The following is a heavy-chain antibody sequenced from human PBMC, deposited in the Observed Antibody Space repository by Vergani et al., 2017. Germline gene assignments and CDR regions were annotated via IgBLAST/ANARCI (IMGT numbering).Heavy chain of an antibody. CDR3: ARVNTETNGHLYYYYYMDV. CDR1: GGSFTSYH. V-gene: IGHV4-34*01. D-gene: IGHD4-11*01. Sequence: QVQLQQWGGGLLKPSETLSLTCVVHGGSFTSYHWTWIRQSPGEGLEWVGDIDHTGRPDYNPSLKSRLTISVDKSRNQFSLTLNSVTATDTAIYFCARVNTETNGHLYYYYYMDVLGQGTAVTVS. CDR2: IDHTGRP. J-gene: IGHJ6*03.